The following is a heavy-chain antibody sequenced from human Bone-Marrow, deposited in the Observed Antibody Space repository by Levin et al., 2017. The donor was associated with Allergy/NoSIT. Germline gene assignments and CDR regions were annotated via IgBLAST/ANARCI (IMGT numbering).Heavy chain of an antibody. CDR2: INHSGST. Sequence: PSETLSLTCAVYGGSFSGYYWSWIRQPPGKGLEWIGEINHSGSTNYNPSLKSRVTISVDTSKNQFSLKLSSVTAADTAVYYCARWGVVATIWKKKGNWFDPWGQGTLVTVSS. V-gene: IGHV4-34*01. CDR1: GGSFSGYY. CDR3: ARWGVVATIWKKKGNWFDP. D-gene: IGHD5-12*01. J-gene: IGHJ5*02.